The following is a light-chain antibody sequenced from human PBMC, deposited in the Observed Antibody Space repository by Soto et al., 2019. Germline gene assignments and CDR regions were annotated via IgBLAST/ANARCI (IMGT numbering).Light chain of an antibody. J-gene: IGKJ1*01. CDR1: QSVFSS. Sequence: EIVMAQSPATPSVSPGEEVTLSCRASQSVFSSLAWYQQKPGQAPRLLIYGAATRATGIPARFSGSGSGTEFTLTISSLQSEDFAVYYCQQYHSWPAFGRGTKVDIK. CDR2: GAA. CDR3: QQYHSWPA. V-gene: IGKV3-15*01.